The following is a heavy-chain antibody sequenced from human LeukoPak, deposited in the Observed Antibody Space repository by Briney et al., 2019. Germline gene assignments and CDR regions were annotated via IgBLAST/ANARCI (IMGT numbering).Heavy chain of an antibody. D-gene: IGHD6-13*01. V-gene: IGHV4-4*02. CDR1: GGSISSSNW. CDR2: IFHSGST. CDR3: ARLGAYSSSWYNWFDP. Sequence: NSSETLSLTCAVSGGSISSSNWWSWVRQPPGRGLEWIGEIFHSGSTNYNPSLKSRVTISVDTSKNQFSLKLSSVTAADTAVYYCARLGAYSSSWYNWFDPWGQGTLVTVSS. J-gene: IGHJ5*02.